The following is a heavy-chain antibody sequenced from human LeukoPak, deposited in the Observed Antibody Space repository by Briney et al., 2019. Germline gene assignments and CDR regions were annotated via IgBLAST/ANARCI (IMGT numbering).Heavy chain of an antibody. J-gene: IGHJ4*02. CDR3: AKDRRRGCSSTSCSPESFDY. CDR1: GFTFSSYA. CDR2: ISGSGGST. V-gene: IGHV3-23*01. D-gene: IGHD2-2*01. Sequence: GGSLRLSCAASGFTFSSYAMSWVRQAPGKGLEWVSAISGSGGSTYYADSVKGRFTISRDNSKNTLYLQMSSLRAEDTAVYYCAKDRRRGCSSTSCSPESFDYWGQGTLVTVSS.